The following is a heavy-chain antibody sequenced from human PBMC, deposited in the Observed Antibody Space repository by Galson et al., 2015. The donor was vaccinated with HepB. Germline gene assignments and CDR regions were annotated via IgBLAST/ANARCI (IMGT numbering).Heavy chain of an antibody. Sequence: SVKVSCKASGYTFTGYYMHRVRQAPGQGLEWMGRINPNSGGTNYAQKFQGRVTMTRDTSISTAYMELSRLRSDDTAVCYCARDPAVVVPAAPFDYWGQGTLVTVSS. CDR1: GYTFTGYY. V-gene: IGHV1-2*06. CDR2: INPNSGGT. J-gene: IGHJ4*02. CDR3: ARDPAVVVPAAPFDY. D-gene: IGHD2-2*01.